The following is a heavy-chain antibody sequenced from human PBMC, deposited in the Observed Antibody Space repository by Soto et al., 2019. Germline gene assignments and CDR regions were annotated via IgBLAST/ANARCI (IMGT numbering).Heavy chain of an antibody. CDR3: ARDSLLWFGEFTVGP. Sequence: QVKLVQSGAEVKKPGASVKVSCKASGYTFTSYGISWVRQAPGQGLEWMGWISAYNGNTNYAQKLQGRVTMTTDTSTSTAYMELRCLRSDETAVYYCARDSLLWFGEFTVGPWGQGTLVTVSS. V-gene: IGHV1-18*01. D-gene: IGHD3-10*01. CDR2: ISAYNGNT. J-gene: IGHJ5*02. CDR1: GYTFTSYG.